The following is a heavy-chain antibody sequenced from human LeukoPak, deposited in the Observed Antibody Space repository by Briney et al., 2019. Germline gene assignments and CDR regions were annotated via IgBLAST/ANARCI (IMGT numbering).Heavy chain of an antibody. J-gene: IGHJ4*02. CDR3: ARGPRGYSSSWYGWGFDY. D-gene: IGHD6-13*01. V-gene: IGHV4-34*01. CDR2: INHSGST. CDR1: GGSFSGYY. Sequence: SETLSLTCAVYGGSFSGYYWSWIRQPPGKGLEWIGEINHSGSTNYNPSLKSRVTISVDTSKNQFSLKLSSVTAADTAVYYCARGPRGYSSSWYGWGFDYWGQGTLVTVSS.